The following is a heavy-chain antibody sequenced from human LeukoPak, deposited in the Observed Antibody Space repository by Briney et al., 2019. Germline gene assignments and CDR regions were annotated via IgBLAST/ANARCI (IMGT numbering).Heavy chain of an antibody. CDR1: GYTFTGYY. D-gene: IGHD3-10*02. Sequence: ASVKVSCKASGYTFTGYYMHWVRQAPGQGLEWMGWINPNSGGTNYAQKFQGRVTMTRDTSISTAYMELSRLRSDDTAVYYCARGSWKYGRGGALDIWGQGTMVTVSS. CDR2: INPNSGGT. J-gene: IGHJ3*02. CDR3: ARGSWKYGRGGALDI. V-gene: IGHV1-2*02.